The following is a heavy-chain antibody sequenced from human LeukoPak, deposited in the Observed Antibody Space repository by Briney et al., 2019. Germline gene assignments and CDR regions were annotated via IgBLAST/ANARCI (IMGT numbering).Heavy chain of an antibody. CDR2: IYSGGNT. V-gene: IGHV3-53*01. CDR1: GFTVNSNY. J-gene: IGHJ4*02. CDR3: ARGRDCSSTSCYEREDYFDY. Sequence: PGGSLRLSCAASGFTVNSNYMSWVRQAPGKGLEWVSVIYSGGNTYYADSVKGRFTISRDNSKNTLYLQMNSLRVEDTAVYYCARGRDCSSTSCYEREDYFDYWGQGTLVTVSS. D-gene: IGHD2-2*01.